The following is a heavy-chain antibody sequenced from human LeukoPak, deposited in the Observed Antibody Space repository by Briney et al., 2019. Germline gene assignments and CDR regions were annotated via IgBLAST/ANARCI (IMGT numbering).Heavy chain of an antibody. D-gene: IGHD2-2*01. CDR1: GFTFSSYA. CDR2: ISGSGGST. V-gene: IGHV3-23*01. Sequence: GGSLRLSCAASGFTFSSYAMSWVRQAPGKGLEWVSAISGSGGSTYYADSVKGRFTISRDNSKNTLYLQMNSLRAEDTAVYYCAREDIVVVPAAQYYYYYGMDVWGQGTTVTVSS. J-gene: IGHJ6*02. CDR3: AREDIVVVPAAQYYYYYGMDV.